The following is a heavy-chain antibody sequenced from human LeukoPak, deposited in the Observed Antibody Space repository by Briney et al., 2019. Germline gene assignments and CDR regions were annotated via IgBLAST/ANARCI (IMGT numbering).Heavy chain of an antibody. CDR3: ARGALEILTVYAFDI. CDR1: GGSISNYY. Sequence: SETLSLTCTVSGGSISNYYWSWIRQPAGKGLEWIGRIYISGSTSGSTDYNPSLKSRVTMSVDTSKNQFSLKLSSVTAADTAVYYCARGALEILTVYAFDIWGQGTMVTVSS. CDR2: IYISGSTSGST. J-gene: IGHJ3*02. V-gene: IGHV4-4*07. D-gene: IGHD1-20*01.